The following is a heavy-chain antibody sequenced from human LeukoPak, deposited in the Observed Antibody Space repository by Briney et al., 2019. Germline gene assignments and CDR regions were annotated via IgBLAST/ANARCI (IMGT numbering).Heavy chain of an antibody. V-gene: IGHV4-34*01. J-gene: IGHJ4*02. CDR2: IDHSGSA. CDR3: ARIDIAGRLAPLDC. Sequence: SETLSLTCAVYGGSFSDYKWTWIRQTPGKGLEWIGQIDHSGSAKYNPSLKSRVTMSIDTSKRQFSLELTSVTAADTAVYYCARIDIAGRLAPLDCWGQGTLVTVSS. CDR1: GGSFSDYK. D-gene: IGHD6-6*01.